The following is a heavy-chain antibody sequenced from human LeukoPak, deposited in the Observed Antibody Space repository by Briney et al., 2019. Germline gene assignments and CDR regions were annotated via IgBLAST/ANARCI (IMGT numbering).Heavy chain of an antibody. CDR1: GGSISSSNYY. V-gene: IGHV4-39*07. CDR2: IYYSGST. Sequence: SETLSLTCTVSGGSISSSNYYWGWIRQPPGKGLEWIGSIYYSGSTYHNPSLKSRVTISVDTSKNQFSLKLSSVTAADTAVYYCARKVATNFWYFDLWGRGTLVTVSS. CDR3: ARKVATNFWYFDL. D-gene: IGHD5-24*01. J-gene: IGHJ2*01.